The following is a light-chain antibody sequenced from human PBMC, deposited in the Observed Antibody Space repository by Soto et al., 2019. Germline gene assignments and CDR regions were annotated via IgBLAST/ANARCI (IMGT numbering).Light chain of an antibody. CDR2: DAS. J-gene: IGKJ3*01. CDR1: QSVSSY. V-gene: IGKV3-20*01. CDR3: QQYKNYPFT. Sequence: EIVMTQSPGTLSLSPGERATLSCRASQSVSSYLAWYQQKPGQAPRLLISDASDRATGIPDRFSGSGSGTDFTLTISRLVPEDFAVYYCQQYKNYPFTFGPGTKV.